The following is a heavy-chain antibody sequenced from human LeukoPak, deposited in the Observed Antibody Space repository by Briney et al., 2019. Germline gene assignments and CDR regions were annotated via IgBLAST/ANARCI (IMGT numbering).Heavy chain of an antibody. J-gene: IGHJ4*02. Sequence: SETLSLTCTVAGGSINNYYWSWIRQPPGKGLEWIGYIYYSGRTNYNPSLKSRVTISVDTSKNQFSLKLSSVTAADTAVYYCARSSYYDFWSGWGKSSSSQYYFDYWGQGTLVTVSS. CDR2: IYYSGRT. CDR1: GGSINNYY. V-gene: IGHV4-59*08. CDR3: ARSSYYDFWSGWGKSSSSQYYFDY. D-gene: IGHD3-3*01.